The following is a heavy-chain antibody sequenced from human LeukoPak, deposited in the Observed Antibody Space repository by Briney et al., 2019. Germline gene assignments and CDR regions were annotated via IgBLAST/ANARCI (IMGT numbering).Heavy chain of an antibody. D-gene: IGHD3-9*01. CDR1: GYTFTNYD. V-gene: IGHV1-8*01. CDR2: MNPNSGNT. J-gene: IGHJ4*02. CDR3: ARGPSNYDILTGYYKGGTFDY. Sequence: ASVKVSCKASGYTFTNYDINWVRQATGQGLEWMGWMNPNSGNTGYVQKFQGRVSVTRNTSTSTAYMELSSLRFEDTAVYYCARGPSNYDILTGYYKGGTFDYWGQGTLVTVSS.